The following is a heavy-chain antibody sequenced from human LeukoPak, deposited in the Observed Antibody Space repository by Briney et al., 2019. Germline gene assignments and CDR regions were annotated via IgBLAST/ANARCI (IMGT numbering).Heavy chain of an antibody. CDR2: IRSDGSEG. Sequence: GGSLRLSCAASGFEFGTFGMHWVRQPPGKGLTWVAFIRSDGSEGFYADSVKGRFTVSRNNRNDTVFLQLTKVTTADTGVYYCAKGSTAPDWGYGTLVTVS. CDR3: AKGSTAPD. CDR1: GFEFGTFG. J-gene: IGHJ4*01. D-gene: IGHD2-21*02. V-gene: IGHV3-30*02.